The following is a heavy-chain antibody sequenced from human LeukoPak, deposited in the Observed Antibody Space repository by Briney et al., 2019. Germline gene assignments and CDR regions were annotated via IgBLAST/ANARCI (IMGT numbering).Heavy chain of an antibody. D-gene: IGHD3-22*01. CDR3: ARGGSMIEAYYYMDV. CDR2: IYHSGST. CDR1: GGPFRGYH. V-gene: IGHV4-34*01. Sequence: PSETLSLTCAVYGGPFRGYHWSWIRQPPGKGLERIGEIYHSGSTKYNPSLKSRVTISVDTSKNQFSLKLSSVTAADTAVYYCARGGSMIEAYYYMDVWGKGTTVTVSS. J-gene: IGHJ6*03.